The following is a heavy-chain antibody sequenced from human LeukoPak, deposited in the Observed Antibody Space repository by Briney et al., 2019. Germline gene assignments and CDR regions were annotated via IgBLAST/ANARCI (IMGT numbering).Heavy chain of an antibody. CDR3: ARVGRSGYDLPDY. CDR2: ISSSGSTI. CDR1: GFTFSDYY. D-gene: IGHD5-12*01. J-gene: IGHJ4*02. V-gene: IGHV3-11*01. Sequence: GGSLRLSCAASGFTFSDYYMSWIRQAPGKGLEWVSYISSSGSTIYYAGSVKGRFTISRDNAKNSLYLQMNSLRAEDTAVYYCARVGRSGYDLPDYWGQGTLVTVSS.